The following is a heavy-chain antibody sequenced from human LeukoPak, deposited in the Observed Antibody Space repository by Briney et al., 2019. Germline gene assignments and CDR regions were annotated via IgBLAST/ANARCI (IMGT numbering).Heavy chain of an antibody. D-gene: IGHD3-10*01. CDR1: GASVSSGSYY. CDR2: IYYSGST. CDR3: ASRHGDSGSSNC. V-gene: IGHV4-61*01. Sequence: SGTLSLTCSVSGASVSSGSYYWSWIRPPPGKGLEWIGYIYYSGSTNSNPSLNSRVTISLDTSKNQFSLRLSSVTAADAAVYYCASRHGDSGSSNCWGQGALVTVSS. J-gene: IGHJ4*02.